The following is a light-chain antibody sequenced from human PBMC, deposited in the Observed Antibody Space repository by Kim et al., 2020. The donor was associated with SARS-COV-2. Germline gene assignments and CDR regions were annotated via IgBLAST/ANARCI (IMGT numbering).Light chain of an antibody. CDR1: NIGGKS. CDR3: QVWDSSSDHWV. J-gene: IGLJ3*02. CDR2: YDS. Sequence: APGKATRITCGGNNIGGKSVHCYQQKPGQAPVLVIYYDSDRPSGIPERFSGSNSGNTATLTISRVEAGDEADYYCQVWDSSSDHWVFGGGTQLTVL. V-gene: IGLV3-21*04.